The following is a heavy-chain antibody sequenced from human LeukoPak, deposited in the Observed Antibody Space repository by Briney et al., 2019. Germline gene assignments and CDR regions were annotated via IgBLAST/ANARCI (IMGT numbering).Heavy chain of an antibody. J-gene: IGHJ4*02. Sequence: GGSLRLSCAASGFTFSSYSMNWVRQAPGKGLEWVSSISSSSSYIYYADSVKGRFTISRGNAKNSLYLQMNSLRAEDTALYYCAKDMTVYGSGSYYFDYWGQGTLVTVSS. CDR1: GFTFSSYS. CDR2: ISSSSSYI. CDR3: AKDMTVYGSGSYYFDY. V-gene: IGHV3-21*04. D-gene: IGHD3-10*01.